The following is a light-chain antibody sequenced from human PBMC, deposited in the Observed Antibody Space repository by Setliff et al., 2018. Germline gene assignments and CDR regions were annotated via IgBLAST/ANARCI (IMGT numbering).Light chain of an antibody. J-gene: IGLJ2*01. V-gene: IGLV1-47*01. Sequence: QSALTQPPSASETPGQRVTISCSGRSSNIGRNYVYWYQQFPGMASKLLIYRNAQRPSGVPDRFSGSKSGASASLAITGLRSEDEADYYCAAWDDVLSAVVFGGGTKVTVL. CDR3: AAWDDVLSAVV. CDR2: RNA. CDR1: SSNIGRNY.